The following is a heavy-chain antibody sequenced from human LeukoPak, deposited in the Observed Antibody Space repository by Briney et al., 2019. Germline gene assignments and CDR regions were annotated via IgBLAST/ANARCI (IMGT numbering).Heavy chain of an antibody. J-gene: IGHJ4*02. Sequence: GGSLRLSCAASGFTFSSYSMNWVRQAPGKGLEWVSSISSDSTYIYYADSVKSRFTISRDNAKNSLYLQMNSLRAEDTALYYCATDFSRVSDYWGQGTLVTVSS. CDR2: ISSDSTYI. CDR1: GFTFSSYS. CDR3: ATDFSRVSDY. V-gene: IGHV3-21*01. D-gene: IGHD6-13*01.